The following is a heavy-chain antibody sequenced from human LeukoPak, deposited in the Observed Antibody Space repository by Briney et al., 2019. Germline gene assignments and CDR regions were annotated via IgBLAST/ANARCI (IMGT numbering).Heavy chain of an antibody. CDR1: GYTFTSYD. V-gene: IGHV1-8*01. Sequence: ASVKVSCKASGYTFTSYDINWVRQATGQGLEWMGWMNPNSGNTGYAQKFQGRVTMTRNTSISTAYMELSSLRSEDTAVYYCASRPYYDFWSGYWDGDYYYGMDVWGQGTTVTVSS. J-gene: IGHJ6*02. CDR2: MNPNSGNT. CDR3: ASRPYYDFWSGYWDGDYYYGMDV. D-gene: IGHD3-3*01.